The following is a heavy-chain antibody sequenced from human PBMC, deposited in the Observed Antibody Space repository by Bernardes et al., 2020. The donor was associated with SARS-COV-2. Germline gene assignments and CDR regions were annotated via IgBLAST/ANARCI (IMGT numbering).Heavy chain of an antibody. V-gene: IGHV3-23*01. D-gene: IGHD1-26*01. J-gene: IGHJ3*01. CDR3: AKDHIRMNSRYDDYDV. CDR2: IGGGDNI. CDR1: GFTFNTYA. Sequence: WGSLRLSFATSGFTFNTYAVSWVRRAPGKGLEWVSTIGGGDNIFYAGAVKGRFTIVRDDSRSMLYLQMNDLRAEDPAVYYCAKDHIRMNSRYDDYDVWGRGTRVTVSS.